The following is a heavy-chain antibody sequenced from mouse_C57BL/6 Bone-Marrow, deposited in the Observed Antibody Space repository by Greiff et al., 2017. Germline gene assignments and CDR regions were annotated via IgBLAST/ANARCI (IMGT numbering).Heavy chain of an antibody. CDR1: GFTFSDFY. D-gene: IGHD3-3*01. J-gene: IGHJ4*01. CDR3: ARDADPREALYAMDY. Sequence: EVNVVESGGGLVQSGRSLRLSCATSGFTFSDFYMEWVRQAPGKGLEWIAASRHKANDYTTEYSASVKGRFIVSRDTSQSILYLQMNALRAEDTAIYYCARDADPREALYAMDYWGQGTSVTVSS. CDR2: SRHKANDYTT. V-gene: IGHV7-1*01.